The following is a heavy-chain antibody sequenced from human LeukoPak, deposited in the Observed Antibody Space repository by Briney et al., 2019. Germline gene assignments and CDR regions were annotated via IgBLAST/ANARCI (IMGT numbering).Heavy chain of an antibody. CDR1: GYTFTSYG. CDR2: ISGYNAKA. V-gene: IGHV1-18*01. J-gene: IGHJ4*02. Sequence: ASVKVSCKASGYTFTSYGVSWVRQAPGRGLEWMGWISGYNAKALYAQNLQERVTLTTDTSTNTAYMELRSLRYDDTAVYYCARHDGGWYRSDYWGQGTLVTVSS. CDR3: ARHDGGWYRSDY. D-gene: IGHD6-19*01.